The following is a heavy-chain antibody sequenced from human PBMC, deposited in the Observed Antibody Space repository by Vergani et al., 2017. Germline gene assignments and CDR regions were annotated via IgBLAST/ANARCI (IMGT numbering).Heavy chain of an antibody. D-gene: IGHD6-13*01. Sequence: EVQLVESGGGLVQPGRSLRLSCAASGFTFDDYAMHWVRQAPGKGLEWVSGISWNSGSIGYADSVKGRFTISRDNAKNSLYLQMNSLRAEDTALYYCARALAAAGTKGYYYYGMDVWGQGTTVTVSS. V-gene: IGHV3-9*01. CDR3: ARALAAAGTKGYYYYGMDV. CDR2: ISWNSGSI. J-gene: IGHJ6*02. CDR1: GFTFDDYA.